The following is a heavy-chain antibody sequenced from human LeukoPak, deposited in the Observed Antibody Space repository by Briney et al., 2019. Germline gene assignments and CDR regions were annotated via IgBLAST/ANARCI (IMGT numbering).Heavy chain of an antibody. CDR2: IYHSGST. J-gene: IGHJ4*02. V-gene: IGHV4-4*02. CDR3: ARRLGYSGYDPFDY. Sequence: SGTLSLTCAVSGGSISSSNWRSWVRQPPGKGLGWIGEIYHSGSTNYNPSLKSRVTISVDKSKNQFSLKLSSVTAADTAVYYCARRLGYSGYDPFDYWGQGTLVTVSS. D-gene: IGHD5-12*01. CDR1: GGSISSSNW.